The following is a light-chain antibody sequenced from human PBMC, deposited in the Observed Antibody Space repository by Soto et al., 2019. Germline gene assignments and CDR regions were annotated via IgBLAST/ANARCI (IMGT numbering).Light chain of an antibody. J-gene: IGLJ1*01. CDR3: YSYVGGSNV. Sequence: QSALTQPPSASGSPGQSVTISCTGTSSDVGKYDYVSWFQHHPGKAPKLIIYEVSNRPSGVPDRFSGSKSGSTASLTVSGLQTEDEADYYCYSYVGGSNVFGTGTKLTVL. CDR1: SSDVGKYDY. CDR2: EVS. V-gene: IGLV2-8*01.